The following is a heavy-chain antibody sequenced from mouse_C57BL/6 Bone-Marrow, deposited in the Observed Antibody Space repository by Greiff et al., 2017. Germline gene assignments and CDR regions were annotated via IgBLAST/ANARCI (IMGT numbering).Heavy chain of an antibody. Sequence: QVQLQQSGPELVKPGASVKISCKASGYAFSSSWMNWVKQRPGKGLEWIGRIYPGDGDTNYNGKFKGKATLTADKSSITAYMQLSSLTSEDSAVYFCARRNYGNFHWYFDVWGTGTTVTVSS. D-gene: IGHD2-1*01. CDR3: ARRNYGNFHWYFDV. V-gene: IGHV1-82*01. CDR2: IYPGDGDT. CDR1: GYAFSSSW. J-gene: IGHJ1*03.